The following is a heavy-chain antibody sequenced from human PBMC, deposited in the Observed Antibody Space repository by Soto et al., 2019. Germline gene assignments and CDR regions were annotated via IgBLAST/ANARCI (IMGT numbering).Heavy chain of an antibody. CDR3: ARVSSGWWSFDY. CDR1: GGSISSYY. D-gene: IGHD6-19*01. Sequence: QVQLQESGPGLVKPSETLSLTCTVSGGSISSYYWCWIRQPPGKGLEWIGYIYYSGSTNYNPSLKSRVTISVNTSKNQFSLKRTSVTAADTAVYYCARVSSGWWSFDYWGQGTLVTVSS. V-gene: IGHV4-59*01. CDR2: IYYSGST. J-gene: IGHJ4*02.